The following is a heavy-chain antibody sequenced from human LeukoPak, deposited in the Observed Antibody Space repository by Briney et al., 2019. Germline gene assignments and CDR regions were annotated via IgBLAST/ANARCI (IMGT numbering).Heavy chain of an antibody. CDR2: ISAYNGNT. J-gene: IGHJ4*02. Sequence: ASVKVSCKASGYTFTSYGISWVRQAPGQGLEWMGWISAYNGNTNYAQKLQGRVTMTTDTSTSTAYMELRSLRSDDTAVYYCARIVVVIPAGRHLDYWGQGTLVTVSS. CDR1: GYTFTSYG. D-gene: IGHD3-22*01. CDR3: ARIVVVIPAGRHLDY. V-gene: IGHV1-18*01.